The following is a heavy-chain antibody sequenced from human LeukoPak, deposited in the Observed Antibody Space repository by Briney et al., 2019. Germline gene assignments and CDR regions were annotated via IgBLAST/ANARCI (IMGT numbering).Heavy chain of an antibody. Sequence: GGSLRLSCAASGFTFRAYAMHWVRQAPGKGLEWLAVISNDGTTQYYADSVKGRFTISRDNSRNIMNLQTDSLRPEDTALYYCARAMVRGVIPYWGQGTLVTVSS. CDR1: GFTFRAYA. CDR3: ARAMVRGVIPY. V-gene: IGHV3-30*04. CDR2: ISNDGTTQ. D-gene: IGHD3-10*01. J-gene: IGHJ4*02.